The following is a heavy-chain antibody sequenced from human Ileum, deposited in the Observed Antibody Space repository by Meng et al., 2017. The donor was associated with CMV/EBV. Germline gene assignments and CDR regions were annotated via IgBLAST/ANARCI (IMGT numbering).Heavy chain of an antibody. V-gene: IGHV1-69*05. Sequence: SVKVSCKASGGTFSSYAISWVRQAPGQGLEWMGGIIPIFGTANYEQKFQGRVTITTDESTSTAYMELSSLRSEDTAVYYCARGRIAAAGHYYYGMDVWGQGTTVTVSS. CDR3: ARGRIAAAGHYYYGMDV. D-gene: IGHD6-13*01. J-gene: IGHJ6*02. CDR1: GGTFSSYA. CDR2: IIPIFGTA.